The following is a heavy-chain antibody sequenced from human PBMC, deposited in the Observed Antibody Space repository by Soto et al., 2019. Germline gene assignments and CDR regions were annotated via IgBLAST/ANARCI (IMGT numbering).Heavy chain of an antibody. CDR3: ARDAPPADY. CDR1: GYTFTSNV. Sequence: QVQLVQSGAEVKKPGASVKVSCKTSGYTFTSNVSSWVRQAPGQGLEWMGWIRAYNGNTNYAQKLQGRVTMTTDTSTSTADMELRSLRSDDTAVYYCARDAPPADYWGQGTLVTVSS. J-gene: IGHJ4*02. CDR2: IRAYNGNT. V-gene: IGHV1-18*01.